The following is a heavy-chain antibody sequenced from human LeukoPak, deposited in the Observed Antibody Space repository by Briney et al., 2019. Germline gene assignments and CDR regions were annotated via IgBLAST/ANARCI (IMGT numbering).Heavy chain of an antibody. D-gene: IGHD2-15*01. CDR2: SNPNSGDT. Sequence: ASVKVSCKASGYAFTGYYIHWVRQAPGQGLEWMGWSNPNSGDTNYAQKFQGRVAMTRDTSFSTTYMEVNRLRSNCTAVYVCSRDTPLGVGFCSSGSCFAYDYWGQGTLVTVSS. V-gene: IGHV1-2*02. CDR1: GYAFTGYY. J-gene: IGHJ4*02. CDR3: SRDTPLGVGFCSSGSCFAYDY.